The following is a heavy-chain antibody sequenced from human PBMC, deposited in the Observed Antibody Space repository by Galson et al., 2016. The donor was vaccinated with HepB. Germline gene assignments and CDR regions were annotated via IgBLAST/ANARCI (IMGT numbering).Heavy chain of an antibody. Sequence: SLRLXXAASGFTFSTYAMNWVRQAPGKGLXWXSSISNSGAYXYYSDSVKGRFPIPRNNANNSLDPRMSSLTAEDTAVYNCAGDQWMVPNDAFEIWGQGTMVXXSP. D-gene: IGHD6-19*01. CDR2: ISNSGAYX. J-gene: IGHJ3*02. V-gene: IGHV3-21*01. CDR1: GFTFSTYA. CDR3: AGDQWMVPNDAFEI.